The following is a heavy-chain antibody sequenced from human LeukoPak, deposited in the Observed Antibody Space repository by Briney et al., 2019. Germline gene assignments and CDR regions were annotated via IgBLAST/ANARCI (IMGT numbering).Heavy chain of an antibody. CDR1: GYTFTSYA. J-gene: IGHJ5*02. CDR2: IIPIFGTA. V-gene: IGHV1-69*13. Sequence: SVKVSCKASGYTFTSYAISWVRQAPGQGLEWMGGIIPIFGTANYAQKFQGRVTITADESTSTAYMELSSLRSEDTAVYYCAHPYYYGSGSGFDPWGQGTLVTVSS. CDR3: AHPYYYGSGSGFDP. D-gene: IGHD3-10*01.